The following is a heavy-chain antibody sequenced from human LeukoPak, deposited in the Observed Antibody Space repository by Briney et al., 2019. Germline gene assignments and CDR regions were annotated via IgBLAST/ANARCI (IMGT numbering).Heavy chain of an antibody. CDR3: ARDLAGTRVYYYYGMDV. Sequence: GASVKVSCKTSGYIFIGYYMHWVRQAPGQGLEWMGIINPSGGSTSYAQKFQGRVTMTRDTSTSTVYMELSSLRSEDTAVYYCARDLAGTRVYYYYGMDVWGQGTTVTVSS. CDR1: GYIFIGYY. D-gene: IGHD1-14*01. V-gene: IGHV1-46*01. J-gene: IGHJ6*02. CDR2: INPSGGST.